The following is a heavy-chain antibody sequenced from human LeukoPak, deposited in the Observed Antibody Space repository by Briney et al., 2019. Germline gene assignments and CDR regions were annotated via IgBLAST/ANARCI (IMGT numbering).Heavy chain of an antibody. CDR3: ARGSHFRTTVTTRDFDY. V-gene: IGHV1-2*02. J-gene: IGHJ4*02. CDR2: INPNSGGT. D-gene: IGHD4-11*01. CDR1: GYTFTGYY. Sequence: ASVKVSCKASGYTFTGYYMHWVRQAPGQGLEWRGWINPNSGGTNYAQKFQGRVTMTRDTSISTAYMELSRLRSDDTAVYYCARGSHFRTTVTTRDFDYWGQGTLVTVSS.